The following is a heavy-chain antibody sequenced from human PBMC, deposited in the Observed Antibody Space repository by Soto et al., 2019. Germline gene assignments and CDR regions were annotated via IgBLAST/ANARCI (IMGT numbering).Heavy chain of an antibody. Sequence: GGSLRLSCETSGFIFSYYLMSWVRQAPGKGLEWVANIKEDGHEKFYADSVKGRFVISRDDAKNSLYLQMNSLRVDDTATYFCSPWGILTGYDYWGQGTLVTVSS. CDR3: SPWGILTGYDY. CDR2: IKEDGHEK. V-gene: IGHV3-7*02. D-gene: IGHD3-9*01. CDR1: GFIFSYYL. J-gene: IGHJ4*01.